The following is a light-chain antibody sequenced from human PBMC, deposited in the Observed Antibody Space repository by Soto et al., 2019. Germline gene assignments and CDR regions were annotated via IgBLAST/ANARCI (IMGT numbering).Light chain of an antibody. V-gene: IGKV1-9*01. CDR2: AAS. Sequence: DIQLTQSPSFLSASVGDRVTITCRASQGISSYLAWYQQKPGKAPKLLIYAASTLQSRVPSRFSGSGSGTEFTLTISSLQPEDFATYYCQQLNSYLPLTFGGGTKVDIK. CDR1: QGISSY. J-gene: IGKJ4*01. CDR3: QQLNSYLPLT.